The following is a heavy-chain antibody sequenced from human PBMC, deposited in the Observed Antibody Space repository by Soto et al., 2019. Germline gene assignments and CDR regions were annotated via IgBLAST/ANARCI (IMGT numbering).Heavy chain of an antibody. CDR2: VNPRDSDT. V-gene: IGHV5-51*01. Sequence: GESLKISCRVSGYSFPTYWIGCVRQMPGKGLEWMGIVNPRDSDTRYSPSFQGQVTISADKSINTAYLQWRSLEASDTAMYYCARQSNANGGDHWGQGTLVTVSS. CDR1: GYSFPTYW. CDR3: ARQSNANGGDH. D-gene: IGHD3-10*01. J-gene: IGHJ4*02.